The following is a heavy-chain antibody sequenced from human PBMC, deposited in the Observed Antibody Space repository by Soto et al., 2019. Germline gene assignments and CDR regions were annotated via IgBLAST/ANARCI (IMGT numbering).Heavy chain of an antibody. J-gene: IGHJ4*02. CDR2: MNHGGRG. D-gene: IGHD3-16*01. V-gene: IGHV4-59*13. CDR1: GASMSDYY. CDR3: ARSGHTFGGVV. Sequence: SETLSLTCTVSGASMSDYYGSWIRQSPGKGLEHIGYMNHGGRGEYYPSLKSRVTISVDTSNNQISLKLSSVTAADTAIYHCARSGHTFGGVVWGQGILVTVSS.